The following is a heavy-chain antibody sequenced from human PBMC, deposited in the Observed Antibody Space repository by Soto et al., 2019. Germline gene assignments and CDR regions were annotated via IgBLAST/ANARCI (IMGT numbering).Heavy chain of an antibody. CDR1: GYTFTSYY. Sequence: ASVKVSCKASGYTFTSYYMHWVRQAPGQGLEWMGIINPSGGSTSYAQKFQGRVTMTRDTSTSTVYMELSSLRSEDTAVYYCARSGILQSSENYYDSSGYPPPADYWGQGTLVTVSS. V-gene: IGHV1-46*01. CDR2: INPSGGST. J-gene: IGHJ4*02. D-gene: IGHD3-22*01. CDR3: ARSGILQSSENYYDSSGYPPPADY.